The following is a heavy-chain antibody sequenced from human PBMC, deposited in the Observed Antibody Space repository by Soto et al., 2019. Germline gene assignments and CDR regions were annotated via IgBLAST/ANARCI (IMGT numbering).Heavy chain of an antibody. D-gene: IGHD2-8*02. Sequence: SETLCLRCAVDGGSFSGYYWSWIRQPPGTGLEWIGEINHSGSTNYNPSLKSRVTISVDTSKNQFSLKLTSVTAADTAVYYCARDKITGLFDYWGQGTLVTVSS. CDR3: ARDKITGLFDY. CDR2: INHSGST. CDR1: GGSFSGYY. J-gene: IGHJ4*02. V-gene: IGHV4-34*01.